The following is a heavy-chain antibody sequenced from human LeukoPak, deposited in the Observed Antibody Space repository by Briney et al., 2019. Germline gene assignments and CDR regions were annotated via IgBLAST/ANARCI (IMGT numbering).Heavy chain of an antibody. Sequence: ASVKVSCKASGDIFTSYGISWVRQAPGQGLEWMGWISANNENTNYAQKLKGRVTMTTDTSTRTAYMELRSLRSDDTAVYYCARGWGYSSSYGYWGQGTLVTVSS. CDR1: GDIFTSYG. J-gene: IGHJ4*02. CDR3: ARGWGYSSSYGY. V-gene: IGHV1-18*01. D-gene: IGHD6-6*01. CDR2: ISANNENT.